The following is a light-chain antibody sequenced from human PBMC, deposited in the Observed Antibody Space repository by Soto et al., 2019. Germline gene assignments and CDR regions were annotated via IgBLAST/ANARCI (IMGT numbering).Light chain of an antibody. Sequence: EIVLTQSPGTLSLSPGERATLSCRASQSVSSSYLAWYQQKPGQAPRLLIYGASSRTTGIPDRFSGSVSGPDFTLTISRLEPEVFALYYCQQYCSSLFTFGPGTKVDIK. CDR3: QQYCSSLFT. J-gene: IGKJ3*01. CDR1: QSVSSSY. CDR2: GAS. V-gene: IGKV3-20*01.